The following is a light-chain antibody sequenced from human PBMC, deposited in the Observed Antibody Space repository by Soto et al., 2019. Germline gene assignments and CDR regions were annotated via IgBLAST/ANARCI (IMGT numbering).Light chain of an antibody. CDR2: DVT. V-gene: IGLV2-11*01. CDR3: CSYASSSSVVFGGSVV. CDR1: SSDLGGYNY. J-gene: IGLJ2*01. Sequence: QSVLTQPRSVSGSPGQSVTISCSGTSSDLGGYNYVSWYQHHPGKAPKLMIYDVTLRPSGVPDRFSGSKSGNTASLTISGLQAEDEADYYCCSYASSSSVVFGGSVVFGGGTKLTVL.